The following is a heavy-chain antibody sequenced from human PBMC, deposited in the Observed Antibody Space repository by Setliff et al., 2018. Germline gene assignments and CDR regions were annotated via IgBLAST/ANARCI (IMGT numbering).Heavy chain of an antibody. J-gene: IGHJ3*02. V-gene: IGHV4-34*01. D-gene: IGHD2-21*01. CDR2: INHSGST. CDR1: GGSSSGYY. CDR3: ARVALVVVIRSAFDI. Sequence: PSETLSLTCAVYGGSSSGYYWSWIRQPPGKGLEWIGEINHSGSTNYNPSLKSRVTISVDTSKNQFSLKLSSVTAADTAVYYCARVALVVVIRSAFDIWGQGTMVTVSS.